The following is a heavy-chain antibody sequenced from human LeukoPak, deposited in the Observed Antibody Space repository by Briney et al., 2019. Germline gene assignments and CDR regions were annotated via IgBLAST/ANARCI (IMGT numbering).Heavy chain of an antibody. CDR1: GYTFTGYY. Sequence: ASVKVSCKASGYTFTGYYMHWVRQAPGQGLEWMGRINPNSGGTNYAQKLQGRVTMTTDTSTSTAYMELRSLRSDDTAVYYCARGGVRQGGSYWALYYNWFDPWGQGTLVTVSS. D-gene: IGHD1-26*01. CDR2: INPNSGGT. CDR3: ARGGVRQGGSYWALYYNWFDP. V-gene: IGHV1-2*06. J-gene: IGHJ5*02.